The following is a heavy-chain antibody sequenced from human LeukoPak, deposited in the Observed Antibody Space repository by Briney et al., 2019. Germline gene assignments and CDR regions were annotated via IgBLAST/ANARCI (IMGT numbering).Heavy chain of an antibody. D-gene: IGHD1-26*01. CDR2: INAGNGNT. V-gene: IGHV1-3*01. CDR1: GYTFTSYA. Sequence: ASVKVSCKASGYTFTSYAMHWVRQAPGQRLEWMGWINAGNGNTKYSQKFQGRVAITRDTSASTAYMELSSLRSEDTAVYYCARDGPDSGSRYFDYWGQGTLVTVSS. J-gene: IGHJ4*02. CDR3: ARDGPDSGSRYFDY.